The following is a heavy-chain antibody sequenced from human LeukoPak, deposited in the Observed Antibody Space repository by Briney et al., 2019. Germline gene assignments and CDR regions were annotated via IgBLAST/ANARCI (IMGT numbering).Heavy chain of an antibody. CDR1: GFTFSNYW. V-gene: IGHV3-74*01. J-gene: IGHJ4*02. Sequence: SGRSLRLSCAASGFTFSNYWMHWVRQAPGKGLVWVSRIDDDGSGTGYADSVKGRFTISRDNAKNKLYLKMHSLRAEDTAVCYCASDSIDPPGDIDSWGQGTLVTVSS. D-gene: IGHD2/OR15-2a*01. CDR2: IDDDGSGT. CDR3: ASDSIDPPGDIDS.